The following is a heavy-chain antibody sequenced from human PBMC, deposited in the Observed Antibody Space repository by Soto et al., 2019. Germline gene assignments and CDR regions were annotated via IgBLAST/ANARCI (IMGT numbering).Heavy chain of an antibody. Sequence: EVQLLESGGGLVQPGGSLRLSCAASGFTFSSYAMSWVRQAPGKGLEWVSAISGSGGSTYYADSVKGRFTISRDNSKNTLYLQMNSLRAEDTAVYYCAKARSPYDYVWGSYRYEYWGQGTLVTVSS. CDR3: AKARSPYDYVWGSYRYEY. CDR2: ISGSGGST. D-gene: IGHD3-16*02. CDR1: GFTFSSYA. V-gene: IGHV3-23*01. J-gene: IGHJ4*02.